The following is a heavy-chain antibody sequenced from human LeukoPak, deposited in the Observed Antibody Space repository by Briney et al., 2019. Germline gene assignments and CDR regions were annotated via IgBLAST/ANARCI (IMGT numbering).Heavy chain of an antibody. J-gene: IGHJ5*02. V-gene: IGHV6-1*01. D-gene: IGHD2-2*01. CDR3: ARRLTQYDCFDP. CDR1: GDSVSSDSAA. CDR2: TYYRSKWYN. Sequence: SQILSLTCAISGDSVSSDSAAWNWIRQSPSRGLEWLGRTYYRSKWYNDYAVSVRGRITVNPDTSKNQFSLHLNSVTPEDTAVYYCARRLTQYDCFDPWGQGILVTVSS.